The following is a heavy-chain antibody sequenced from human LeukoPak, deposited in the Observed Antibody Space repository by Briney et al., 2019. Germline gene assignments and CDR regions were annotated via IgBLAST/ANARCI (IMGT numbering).Heavy chain of an antibody. V-gene: IGHV3-23*01. D-gene: IGHD6-19*01. Sequence: GGSLRLSCAASGFTFRNYAMSWVRQPPWKGLEGVSAISGSGDYTNYADSVKGRFTISRDNSKNTLYLQMNSLRAEDTAVYYCAKDRASGSGSYSYRGFDYWGQGTLVTVSS. J-gene: IGHJ4*02. CDR2: ISGSGDYT. CDR3: AKDRASGSGSYSYRGFDY. CDR1: GFTFRNYA.